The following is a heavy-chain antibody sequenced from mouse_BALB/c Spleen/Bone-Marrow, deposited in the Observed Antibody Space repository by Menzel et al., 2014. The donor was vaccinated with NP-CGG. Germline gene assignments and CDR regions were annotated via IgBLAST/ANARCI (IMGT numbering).Heavy chain of an antibody. Sequence: VKLQESGAELMKPGASVKIPCKATGYTFSSYWIEWVKQRPGHGLEWIGEILPGRGSTNYNEKFKGKATFTSDTSSSTAYMQLSSLTSEDSAVYYCARWDTTAMDYRGQGTSVTVSS. CDR3: ARWDTTAMDY. D-gene: IGHD1-1*01. J-gene: IGHJ4*01. V-gene: IGHV1-9*01. CDR1: GYTFSSYW. CDR2: ILPGRGST.